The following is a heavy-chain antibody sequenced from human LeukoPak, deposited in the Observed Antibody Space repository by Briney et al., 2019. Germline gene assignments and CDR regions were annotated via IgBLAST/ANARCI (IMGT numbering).Heavy chain of an antibody. CDR2: ISPDGRPT. CDR1: GFTYGNYL. CDR3: ARAPPYYYDSRGYHYERGNYHYGMDV. J-gene: IGHJ6*02. Sequence: GGSLRLSCAASGFTYGNYLMHWVRQPPGKGLVWVSRISPDGRPTNYADSVRGRFTISRDISSNTLYLEMSSLRAEDTARYYCARAPPYYYDSRGYHYERGNYHYGMDVWGQGTTVIVS. D-gene: IGHD3-22*01. V-gene: IGHV3-74*01.